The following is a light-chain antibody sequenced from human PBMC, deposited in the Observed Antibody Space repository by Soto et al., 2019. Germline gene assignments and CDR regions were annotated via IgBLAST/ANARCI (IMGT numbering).Light chain of an antibody. CDR1: QSVLYSSNNKNY. J-gene: IGKJ2*01. Sequence: DIVMTQSPDSLAVSLGERATINCKSSQSVLYSSNNKNYLAWYQQKPGQPPKLLIYWASTRESGVPDRFSDSGSGTDFTLTISSLQAEDVAVYYCQQYYSTPEYTFGQGTKLEIK. V-gene: IGKV4-1*01. CDR2: WAS. CDR3: QQYYSTPEYT.